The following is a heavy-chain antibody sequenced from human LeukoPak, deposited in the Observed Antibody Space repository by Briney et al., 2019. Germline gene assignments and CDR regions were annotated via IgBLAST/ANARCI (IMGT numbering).Heavy chain of an antibody. J-gene: IGHJ4*02. Sequence: SGTLSLTCAVSRGSITSNTWWSWVRQPPGKGLKWIGEIYRSGSTHYNPSLKSRVTISVDTSKNQFSLKLTSVTAADTAVYYCARAGSWQGALDYWGQGTLVTVS. V-gene: IGHV4-4*02. CDR3: ARAGSWQGALDY. D-gene: IGHD6-13*01. CDR1: RGSITSNTW. CDR2: IYRSGST.